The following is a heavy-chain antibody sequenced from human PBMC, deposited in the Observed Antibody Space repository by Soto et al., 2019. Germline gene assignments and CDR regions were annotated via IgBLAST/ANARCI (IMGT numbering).Heavy chain of an antibody. V-gene: IGHV4-34*01. CDR2: INHSGST. CDR3: ARGSRNWNYPYY. J-gene: IGHJ4*02. Sequence: PSETLSLTCAVYGGSFSGYYWSWIRQPPGKGLEWIGEINHSGSTNYNPSLKSRVTISVDTSKNQFSLKLSSVTAADTAVYYCARGSRNWNYPYYWGQGTLVTVSS. CDR1: GGSFSGYY. D-gene: IGHD1-7*01.